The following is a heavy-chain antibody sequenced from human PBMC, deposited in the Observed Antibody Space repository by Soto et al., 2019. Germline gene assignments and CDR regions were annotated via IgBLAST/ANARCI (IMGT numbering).Heavy chain of an antibody. Sequence: SETLSLTCAVYGGSFSGYYWSWIRQPPGKGLEWIGEINHSGSTNYNPSLKSRVTISVDTSKNQFSLKLSSVTAADTAVYYCARVVTTVTAEGQGLGYYYYGMDVWGQGTTVTVSS. CDR2: INHSGST. J-gene: IGHJ6*02. D-gene: IGHD4-17*01. V-gene: IGHV4-34*01. CDR3: ARVVTTVTAEGQGLGYYYYGMDV. CDR1: GGSFSGYY.